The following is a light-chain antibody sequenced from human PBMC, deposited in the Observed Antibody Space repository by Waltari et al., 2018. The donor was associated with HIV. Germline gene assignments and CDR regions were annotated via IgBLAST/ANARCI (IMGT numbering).Light chain of an antibody. J-gene: IGKJ4*01. Sequence: DIVMPQSPDSLPVSLGERATINCTSSRTILYSSDNRNYLAWYQQKPRQPPKLLISWASTRESGVPDRFSGSGSGTDFTLTITRLQAEDVALYHCQQYFRIPPTFGGGTKVEIK. CDR3: QQYFRIPPT. V-gene: IGKV4-1*01. CDR1: RTILYSSDNRNY. CDR2: WAS.